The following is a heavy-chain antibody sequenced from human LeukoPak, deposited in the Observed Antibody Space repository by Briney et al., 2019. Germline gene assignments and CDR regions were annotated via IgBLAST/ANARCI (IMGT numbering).Heavy chain of an antibody. J-gene: IGHJ5*02. CDR1: GGSISSGSYY. CDR2: IYTSGST. CDR3: AREGEGDSSSSNWFDP. D-gene: IGHD6-6*01. Sequence: SETLSLTCTVSGGSISSGSYYWSWIRQPAGKGLEWIGRIYTSGSTNYNPSLKSRVTISVDTPKNQFSLKLSSVTAADTAVYYCAREGEGDSSSSNWFDPWGQGTLVTVSS. V-gene: IGHV4-61*02.